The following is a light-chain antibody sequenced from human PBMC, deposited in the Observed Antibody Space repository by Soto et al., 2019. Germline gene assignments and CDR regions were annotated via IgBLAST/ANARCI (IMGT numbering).Light chain of an antibody. CDR3: QQHYNWYT. CDR2: GAS. V-gene: IGKV3-15*01. Sequence: ETVMTQSPATLSVSLGERVTLSCRASQSVDTKLAWYQHKPGQAPRLLIYGASTRATGIPARFSGSGSGTEFTLTISGLQSEDFAVYFCQQHYNWYTYGQGTKLEIK. J-gene: IGKJ2*01. CDR1: QSVDTK.